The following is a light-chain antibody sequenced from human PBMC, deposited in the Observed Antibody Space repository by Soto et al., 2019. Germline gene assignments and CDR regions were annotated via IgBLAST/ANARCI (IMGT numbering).Light chain of an antibody. CDR2: WAS. V-gene: IGKV4-1*01. CDR3: QQYHSTPFT. J-gene: IGKJ3*01. Sequence: DIVMTQSPASLAASLGERLTLNCKSSQSVLYNSNSQSYLAWYQQRPGQPPKLLIYWASTRESGVPDRFSGSGSATNFNLTISSLQTEDVAVYYCQQYHSTPFTFGPGTRVDVK. CDR1: QSVLYNSNSQSY.